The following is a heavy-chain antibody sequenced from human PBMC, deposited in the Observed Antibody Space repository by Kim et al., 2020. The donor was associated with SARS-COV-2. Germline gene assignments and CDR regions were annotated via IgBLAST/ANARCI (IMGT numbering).Heavy chain of an antibody. V-gene: IGHV1-3*01. J-gene: IGHJ4*02. D-gene: IGHD3-10*01. CDR2: INAGSRNT. CDR3: ARERFGGSFDY. CDR1: GFTFSDYA. Sequence: ASVKVSCKASGFTFSDYAMYWVRQAPGQRLEWMGWINAGSRNTRYSQKFQGRVTITWDTSASTAYMDLTSLRFEDTAVHYCARERFGGSFDYWGQGTLVT.